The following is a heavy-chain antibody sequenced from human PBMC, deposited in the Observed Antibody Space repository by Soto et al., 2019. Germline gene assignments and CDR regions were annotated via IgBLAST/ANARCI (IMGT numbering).Heavy chain of an antibody. V-gene: IGHV4-34*01. J-gene: IGHJ4*02. D-gene: IGHD3-3*01. Sequence: SETLSLTCAVYGGSFSGYYWSWIHQPPGKGLEWIGEINHSGSTNYNPSLKSRVTISVDTSKNQFSLKLSSVTAADTAVYYCARTESWSGYYTGGLYYFDYWGQGTLVTVSS. CDR2: INHSGST. CDR3: ARTESWSGYYTGGLYYFDY. CDR1: GGSFSGYY.